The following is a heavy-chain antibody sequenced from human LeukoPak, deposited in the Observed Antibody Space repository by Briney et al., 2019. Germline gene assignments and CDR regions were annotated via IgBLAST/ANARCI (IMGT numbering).Heavy chain of an antibody. D-gene: IGHD6-13*01. CDR2: IKQDGSEK. CDR1: GFTFSSYW. Sequence: PGGSLRLSCAASGFTFSSYWMSWVRQAPGKGLEWVANIKQDGSEKYYVDSVKGRFTISRDNAKNSLYLQMNSLRAEDTAVYYCARAGYSSSQGGYYFDYWGQGTLVTVSS. CDR3: ARAGYSSSQGGYYFDY. J-gene: IGHJ4*02. V-gene: IGHV3-7*01.